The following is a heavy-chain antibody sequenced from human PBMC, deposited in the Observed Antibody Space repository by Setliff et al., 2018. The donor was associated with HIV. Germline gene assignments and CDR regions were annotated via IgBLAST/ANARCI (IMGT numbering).Heavy chain of an antibody. CDR1: GFTFDTYA. J-gene: IGHJ3*02. CDR3: AKDEKFPDDIFDI. V-gene: IGHV3-23*01. Sequence: VGSLRLSCSTSGFTFDTYAMSWVRQAPGKGLEWVSAITGSSDRTWYIDSVKGRFTISRDNSKKMLYLQMNNVRAEDTALYYCAKDEKFPDDIFDIWGQGTMVTVSS. D-gene: IGHD3-22*01. CDR2: ITGSSDRT.